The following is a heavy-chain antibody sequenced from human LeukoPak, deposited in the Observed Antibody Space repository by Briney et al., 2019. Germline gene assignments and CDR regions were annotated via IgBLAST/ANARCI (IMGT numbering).Heavy chain of an antibody. CDR1: GFTFSTYG. V-gene: IGHV3-64*01. CDR2: ISSNGGST. CDR3: ARGVAAAGTLRYYAFDI. J-gene: IGHJ3*02. D-gene: IGHD6-13*01. Sequence: GGSLRLSCAASGFTFSTYGMHWVRQAPGKGLEYVSAISSNGGSTYYANSVKGRFTISRDNSKNTLYLQMGSLRAEDMAVYYCARGVAAAGTLRYYAFDIWGQGTMVTVSS.